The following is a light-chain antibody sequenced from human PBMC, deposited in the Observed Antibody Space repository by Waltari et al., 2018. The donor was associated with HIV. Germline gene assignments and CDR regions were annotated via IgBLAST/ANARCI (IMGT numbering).Light chain of an antibody. J-gene: IGLJ2*01. CDR2: RNN. CDR3: ATWTDSLSGVV. CDR1: SSNLGSNS. V-gene: IGLV1-47*01. Sequence: QSVLTQSPSASGTPRQRVTISCSGSSSNLGSNSVYWYQQLPGTAPKLLLYRNNQRPSGVPDRFSGSKSGTSASLAISGLRSEDEAHYYCATWTDSLSGVVFGGGTKLRVL.